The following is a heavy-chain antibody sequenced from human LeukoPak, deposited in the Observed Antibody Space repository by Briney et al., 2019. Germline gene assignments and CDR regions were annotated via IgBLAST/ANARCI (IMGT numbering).Heavy chain of an antibody. CDR3: ARDPLTPYDSSGYYLREDDY. CDR2: ISAYNGNT. CDR1: GYTFTSYG. Sequence: ASVKVSCKASGYTFTSYGISWVRQAPGQGLEWMGWISAYNGNTNYAQKLQGRVTMTTDTSTSTAYMELRSLRSDDTAVYYCARDPLTPYDSSGYYLREDDYWGQGTLVTVSS. V-gene: IGHV1-18*01. J-gene: IGHJ4*02. D-gene: IGHD3-22*01.